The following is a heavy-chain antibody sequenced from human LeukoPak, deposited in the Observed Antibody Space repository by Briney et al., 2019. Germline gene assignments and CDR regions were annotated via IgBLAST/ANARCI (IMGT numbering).Heavy chain of an antibody. CDR3: ARKYCSSTGCLFDY. CDR1: GFTFSSYE. V-gene: IGHV3-48*03. CDR2: ISTSGSPI. Sequence: GGSLRLSCAASGFTFSSYEMNWVRQAPGKGLEWVSYISTSGSPISYADSVKGRFTISRDNAKNSLYLQMNSLRAEDTAVYYCARKYCSSTGCLFDYWGQGTLATVSS. J-gene: IGHJ4*02. D-gene: IGHD2-2*01.